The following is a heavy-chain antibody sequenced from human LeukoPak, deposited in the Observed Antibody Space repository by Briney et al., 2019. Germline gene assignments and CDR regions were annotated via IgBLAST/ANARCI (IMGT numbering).Heavy chain of an antibody. J-gene: IGHJ5*02. CDR3: AAKDIVVVPAAISWFDP. V-gene: IGHV4-4*02. CDR1: GGSISSSNW. D-gene: IGHD2-2*02. CDR2: IYHSGST. Sequence: SETLSLTCAVSGGSISSSNWWSWVRQPPGKGLEWIGEIYHSGSTNYNPSLKSRVTISVDKSKNQFSLKLSSVTAADTAVYYCAAKDIVVVPAAISWFDPRGQGTLVTVSS.